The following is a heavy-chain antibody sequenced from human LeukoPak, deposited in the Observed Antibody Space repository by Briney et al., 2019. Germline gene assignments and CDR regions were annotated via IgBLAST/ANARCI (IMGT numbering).Heavy chain of an antibody. CDR2: IKQDGSEK. D-gene: IGHD1-26*01. Sequence: GGSLRLSCAASGFTFSSYAMSWVRQAPGKGLEWVANIKQDGSEKYYVDSVKGRFTISRDNAKNSLYLQMNSLRAEDTAVYYCARDHGRWELGAFDIWGQGTMVTVSS. J-gene: IGHJ3*02. CDR3: ARDHGRWELGAFDI. V-gene: IGHV3-7*01. CDR1: GFTFSSYA.